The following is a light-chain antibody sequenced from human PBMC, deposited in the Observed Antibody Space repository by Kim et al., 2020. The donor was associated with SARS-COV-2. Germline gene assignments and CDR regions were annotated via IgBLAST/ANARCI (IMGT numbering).Light chain of an antibody. J-gene: IGLJ2*01. Sequence: APGQTARITCGGNNIGSKSVHWYQQKPGQAPVLVIYHDSDRPSGIPERFSGSNSGNTATLTISRVEAGDEADYYCQVWDSSSDHVVFGGGTQLTVL. V-gene: IGLV3-21*02. CDR1: NIGSKS. CDR3: QVWDSSSDHVV. CDR2: HDS.